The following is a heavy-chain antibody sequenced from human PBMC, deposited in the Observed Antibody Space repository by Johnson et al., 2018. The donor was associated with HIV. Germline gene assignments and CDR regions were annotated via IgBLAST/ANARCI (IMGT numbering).Heavy chain of an antibody. CDR2: INWNGDNT. CDR1: GFTFDDYG. V-gene: IGHV3-20*04. Sequence: VQLVESGGGVVQPGGSLRLSCTASGFTFDDYGMSWVRQVPGKGLEWVSGINWNGDNTGYADSLKGRFTISRDNAKNSLYLQMNSLEAEDTALYYCARFLGYYDSNGYYFGDGFDVWGLGTMVTVSS. J-gene: IGHJ3*01. D-gene: IGHD3-22*01. CDR3: ARFLGYYDSNGYYFGDGFDV.